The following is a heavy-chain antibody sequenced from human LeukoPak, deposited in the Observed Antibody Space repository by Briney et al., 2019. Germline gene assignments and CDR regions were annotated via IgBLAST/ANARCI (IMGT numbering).Heavy chain of an antibody. CDR1: GFTFSSYA. J-gene: IGHJ4*02. Sequence: GRSLRLSCAASGFTFSSYAMHWVRQAPGEGLEWVAVISYDGSNKYYADSVKGRFTISRDNSKNTLYLQMNSLRAEDTAVYYCARDRRIAAGFIDYWGQGTLVTVSS. V-gene: IGHV3-30-3*01. CDR2: ISYDGSNK. D-gene: IGHD6-13*01. CDR3: ARDRRIAAGFIDY.